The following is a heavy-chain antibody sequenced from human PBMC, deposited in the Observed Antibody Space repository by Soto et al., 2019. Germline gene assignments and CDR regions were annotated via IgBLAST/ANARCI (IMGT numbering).Heavy chain of an antibody. CDR3: SKDQYSSSGFDY. V-gene: IGHV3-30*18. Sequence: QVQLVESGGGVVQPGRSLRLSCAASGFTFSSYGMNWVRQAPGKGLEWVAVISYDGSNKYYADSVKGRFTISRDNSKNPLYLQMNSLRAEDTAVYYWSKDQYSSSGFDYWGQGTLVTVSP. D-gene: IGHD6-6*01. J-gene: IGHJ4*01. CDR1: GFTFSSYG. CDR2: ISYDGSNK.